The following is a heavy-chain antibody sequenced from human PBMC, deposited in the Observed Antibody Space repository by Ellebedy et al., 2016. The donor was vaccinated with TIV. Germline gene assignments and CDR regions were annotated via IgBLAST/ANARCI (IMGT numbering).Heavy chain of an antibody. J-gene: IGHJ5*02. CDR3: ARDLAMIRGVIQSHFDP. CDR1: GDSISSGTYS. V-gene: IGHV4-30-2*01. CDR2: ISQSGTT. D-gene: IGHD3-10*01. Sequence: SETLSLXXAVSGDSISSGTYSWSWIRQPPGKGLEWIGYISQSGTTNSNPSLKSRVTILIDRSRNQFSLKLRSVTAADTAIYHCARDLAMIRGVIQSHFDPWGQGTLVTVSS.